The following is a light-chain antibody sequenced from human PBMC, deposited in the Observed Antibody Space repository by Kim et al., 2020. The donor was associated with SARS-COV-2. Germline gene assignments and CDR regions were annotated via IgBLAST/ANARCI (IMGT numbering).Light chain of an antibody. CDR3: QQYSDWPLT. CDR1: QSIRSN. V-gene: IGKV3-15*01. J-gene: IGKJ4*01. Sequence: SPGERATLSCRASQSIRSNFLAWYQQKPGQAPRLLIYGISNRATGIPARFSGSGSGTEFSLTISGLQSEDFAVYYCQQYSDWPLTFGGGTKVDIK. CDR2: GIS.